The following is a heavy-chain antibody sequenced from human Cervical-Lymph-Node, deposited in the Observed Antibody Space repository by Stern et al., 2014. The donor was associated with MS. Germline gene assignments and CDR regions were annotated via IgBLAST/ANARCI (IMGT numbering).Heavy chain of an antibody. CDR2: IIPILGVA. V-gene: IGHV1-69*09. Sequence: MQLVESGAEVKKPGSSVRVSCKASGGAFTSFTVSWVRQAPGQGLEWMGRIIPILGVANYAQKFQGRVTITADKSTTTAYMDLSSLRSEDTAVYYCATDPMIRGVSDYWGRGTLVTVSS. D-gene: IGHD3-10*01. J-gene: IGHJ4*02. CDR1: GGAFTSFT. CDR3: ATDPMIRGVSDY.